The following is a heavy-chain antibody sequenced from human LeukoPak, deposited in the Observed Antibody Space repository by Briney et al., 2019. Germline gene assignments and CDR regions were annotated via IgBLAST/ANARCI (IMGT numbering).Heavy chain of an antibody. CDR1: GFTFSSYG. J-gene: IGHJ4*02. CDR3: ARGLGSSSSLFFDY. D-gene: IGHD6-6*01. CDR2: IRYDGSNK. Sequence: GGSLRLSCAASGFTFSSYGMHWVRQAPGKGLEWVAFIRYDGSNKYYADSVKGRFTISRDNAKNSLYLQMNSLRAEDTAVYYCARGLGSSSSLFFDYWGQGTLVTVSS. V-gene: IGHV3-30*02.